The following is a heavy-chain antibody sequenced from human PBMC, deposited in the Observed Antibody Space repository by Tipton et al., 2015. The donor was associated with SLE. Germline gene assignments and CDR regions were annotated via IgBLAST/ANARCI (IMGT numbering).Heavy chain of an antibody. D-gene: IGHD3-3*01. J-gene: IGHJ3*02. CDR2: AFYSGTT. V-gene: IGHV4-39*07. CDR1: GDPISSTYC. CDR3: AREAVGSGFGAFDI. Sequence: GLVKPSETLSLICAVSGDPISSTYCWGWIRQPPGKGLEWIGSAFYSGTTYYNPSLEGRVAISVDTSKNQFSLRLTSVTAADTAVYYCAREAVGSGFGAFDIWGQGTMVTVSS.